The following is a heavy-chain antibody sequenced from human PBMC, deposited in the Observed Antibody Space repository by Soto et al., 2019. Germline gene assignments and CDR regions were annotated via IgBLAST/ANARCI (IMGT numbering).Heavy chain of an antibody. CDR1: GYSFTSYD. V-gene: IGHV1-8*01. D-gene: IGHD6-13*01. Sequence: SVKFSCKASGYSFTSYDINWVRQATGQGLEWMGWMNPNSGNTGYAQKFQGRVTMTRNTSISTAYMELSSLRSEDTAVYYCARGFSSSWYIGKDYYGMAVGAHGTTVTVS. CDR3: ARGFSSSWYIGKDYYGMAV. J-gene: IGHJ6*02. CDR2: MNPNSGNT.